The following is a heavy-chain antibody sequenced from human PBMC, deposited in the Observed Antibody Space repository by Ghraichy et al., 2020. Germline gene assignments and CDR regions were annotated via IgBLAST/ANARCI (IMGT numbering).Heavy chain of an antibody. Sequence: GGSLRLSCAASGFTFSNSCMRWVRQAPGKGLEWVGRIKSKTDGGTTEYAAPVKGRFTISRDDSKNTLYLQMNSLKTEDTAVYYCTTKYYDFWSGQEELRDYGGQGTLVTVPS. D-gene: IGHD3-3*01. CDR1: GFTFSNSC. CDR3: TTKYYDFWSGQEELRDY. CDR2: IKSKTDGGTT. J-gene: IGHJ4*02. V-gene: IGHV3-15*01.